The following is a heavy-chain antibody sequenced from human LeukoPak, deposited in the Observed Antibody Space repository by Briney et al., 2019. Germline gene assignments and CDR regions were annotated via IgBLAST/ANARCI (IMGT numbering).Heavy chain of an antibody. D-gene: IGHD3-22*01. CDR2: IYYSGST. Sequence: PSETLSLTCTVSGGSISSGGYYWSWIRQHPGKGLEWIGYIYYSGSTYYNPSLKSRVTISVDTSKNQFSLKLSSVTAADTAVYYCARGVRNYGSSGYSQAFDIWGQGTMVTVSS. J-gene: IGHJ3*02. CDR1: GGSISSGGYY. V-gene: IGHV4-31*03. CDR3: ARGVRNYGSSGYSQAFDI.